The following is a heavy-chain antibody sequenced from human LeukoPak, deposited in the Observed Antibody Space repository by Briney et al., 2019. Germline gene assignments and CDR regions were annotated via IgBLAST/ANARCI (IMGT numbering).Heavy chain of an antibody. Sequence: GGSLRLSCAASGFSFSSSGMTWVRQAPGKGLEWLSYIRSSDSTTYYADSVKGRFTISRDKANNSLYLQMDSLRVEDTAVYYCAKRADSSAHSFDYWGQGTLVTVSS. V-gene: IGHV3-48*01. D-gene: IGHD3-22*01. CDR2: IRSSDSTT. J-gene: IGHJ4*02. CDR1: GFSFSSSG. CDR3: AKRADSSAHSFDY.